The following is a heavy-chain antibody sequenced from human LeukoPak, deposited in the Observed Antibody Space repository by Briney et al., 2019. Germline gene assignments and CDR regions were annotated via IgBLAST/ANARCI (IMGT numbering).Heavy chain of an antibody. Sequence: PGGSLRLSCAASGFTFSSYSMIWVRQAPGKGLEWVSSISSSSSYIYYADSVKGRFTISRDNAKNSLYLQMNSLRAEDTAVYYCARDYNFWSGYYHYWGQGTLVTVSS. J-gene: IGHJ4*02. CDR1: GFTFSSYS. CDR3: ARDYNFWSGYYHY. D-gene: IGHD3-3*01. V-gene: IGHV3-21*01. CDR2: ISSSSSYI.